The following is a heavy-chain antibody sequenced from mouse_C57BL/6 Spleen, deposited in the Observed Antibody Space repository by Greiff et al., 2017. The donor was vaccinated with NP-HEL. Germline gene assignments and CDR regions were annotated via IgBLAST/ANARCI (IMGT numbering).Heavy chain of an antibody. CDR3: ARGTVVGYYFDY. CDR1: GFTFSSYT. CDR2: ISGGGGNT. Sequence: EVKVEESGGGLVKPGGSLKLSCAASGFTFSSYTMSWVRPTPEKRLEWVATISGGGGNTYYPDSVKGRFTISRDNAKNTLYLQMGSLRSEDTALYYCARGTVVGYYFDYWGQGTTLTVSS. J-gene: IGHJ2*01. D-gene: IGHD1-1*01. V-gene: IGHV5-9*01.